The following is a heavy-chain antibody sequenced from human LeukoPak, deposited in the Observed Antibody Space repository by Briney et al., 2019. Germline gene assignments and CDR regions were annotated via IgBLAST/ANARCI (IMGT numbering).Heavy chain of an antibody. CDR2: ISSSSSYI. CDR1: GFTFSSYS. Sequence: GGSLRLSCAASGFTFSSYSMNWVRQAPGKGLEWVSSISSSSSYIYYADSVKGRFTISRDNAKNSLYLQMNSLRAEDTAVYYCAKDRVGSSWYYFDYWGQGTLVTVSS. D-gene: IGHD6-13*01. CDR3: AKDRVGSSWYYFDY. V-gene: IGHV3-21*01. J-gene: IGHJ4*02.